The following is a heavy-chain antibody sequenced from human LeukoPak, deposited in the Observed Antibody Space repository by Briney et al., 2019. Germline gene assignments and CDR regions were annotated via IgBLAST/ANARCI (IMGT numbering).Heavy chain of an antibody. CDR3: ARGLGRRDGYNLRY. V-gene: IGHV1-8*01. D-gene: IGHD5-24*01. CDR2: MNPNSGNT. CDR1: GYTFTSYD. Sequence: ASAKVSCKASGYTFTSYDINWVRQATGQGLEWMGWMNPNSGNTGYAQKFQGRVTMTRNTSISAAYMELSSLRSEDTAVYYCARGLGRRDGYNLRYWGQGTLVTVSS. J-gene: IGHJ4*02.